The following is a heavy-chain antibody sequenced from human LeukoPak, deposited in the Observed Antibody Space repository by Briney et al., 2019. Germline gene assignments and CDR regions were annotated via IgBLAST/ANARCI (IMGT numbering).Heavy chain of an antibody. V-gene: IGHV4-59*01. J-gene: IGHJ4*02. Sequence: SETLSLTCTVSGGSISSYYWSWIRQPPGKGLGWIGYIYYSGSTNYNPSLKSRVTISVDTSKNQFSLKLSSVTAADTAVYYCARATKLLWFGELLEKGSYYFDYWGQGTLVTVSS. D-gene: IGHD3-10*01. CDR3: ARATKLLWFGELLEKGSYYFDY. CDR2: IYYSGST. CDR1: GGSISSYY.